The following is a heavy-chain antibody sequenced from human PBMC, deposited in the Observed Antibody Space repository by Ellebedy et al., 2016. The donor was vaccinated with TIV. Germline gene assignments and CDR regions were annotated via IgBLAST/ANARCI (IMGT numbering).Heavy chain of an antibody. CDR3: ARDWLVTTPRVMDV. CDR1: GFGFTSYG. CDR2: IWYDGSNT. V-gene: IGHV3-33*08. Sequence: GESLKISCAASGFGFTSYGMHWVRQAPGKGLEWLAVIWYDGSNTDYAESVKGRFTISRDNSQNTLFLQMNSLRVEDTAVYYCARDWLVTTPRVMDVWGQGTTVTVSS. J-gene: IGHJ6*02. D-gene: IGHD4-17*01.